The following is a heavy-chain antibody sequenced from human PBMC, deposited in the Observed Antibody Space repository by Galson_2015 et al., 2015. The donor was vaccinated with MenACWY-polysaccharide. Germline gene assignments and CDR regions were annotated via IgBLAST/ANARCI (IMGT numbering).Heavy chain of an antibody. CDR3: AKGRYAEYQLLLDAFDI. J-gene: IGHJ3*02. D-gene: IGHD2-2*01. V-gene: IGHV3-43*01. CDR1: GFTFDDYT. Sequence: SLRLSCAASGFTFDDYTMHWVRQAPGKGLEWVSLISWDGGSTYYADSVKGRFTISRDNSKHSLYLQMNSLRTEDTALYYCAKGRYAEYQLLLDAFDIWGQGTMVIVSS. CDR2: ISWDGGST.